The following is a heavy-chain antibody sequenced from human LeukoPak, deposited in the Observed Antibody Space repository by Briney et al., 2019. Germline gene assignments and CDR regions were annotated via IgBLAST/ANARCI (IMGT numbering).Heavy chain of an antibody. D-gene: IGHD5-24*01. CDR3: ARGDGYPYYYYMDV. CDR2: IIPIFGTA. CDR1: GYTLTELS. V-gene: IGHV1-69*13. J-gene: IGHJ6*03. Sequence: ASVKVSCKVSGYTLTELSMHWVRQAPGQGLEWMGGIIPIFGTANYAQKFQGRVTITADESTSTAYMELSSLRSEDTAVYYCARGDGYPYYYYMDVWGKGTTVTVSS.